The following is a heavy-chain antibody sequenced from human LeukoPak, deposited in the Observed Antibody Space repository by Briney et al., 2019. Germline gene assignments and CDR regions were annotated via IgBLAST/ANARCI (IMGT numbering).Heavy chain of an antibody. CDR1: GFSFSNYW. J-gene: IGHJ4*02. CDR3: ASEDPVAILSH. Sequence: GGSLRLSCEASGFSFSNYWMSWVRQAPGKGLEWVANIKEDGSGKYYVDPVKGRFTISRDNAKNSLYLQMNSLRAEDTAVYFCASEDPVAILSHWGQGSLVTVSA. D-gene: IGHD2-21*01. CDR2: IKEDGSGK. V-gene: IGHV3-7*01.